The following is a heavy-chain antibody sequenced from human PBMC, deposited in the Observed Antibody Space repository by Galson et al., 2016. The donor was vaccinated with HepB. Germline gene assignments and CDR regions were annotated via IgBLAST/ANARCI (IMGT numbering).Heavy chain of an antibody. Sequence: PALVKPTQTLTLTCTFSGFSLNTGGLSVSWVRQPPGRALEWLAFIDWDDERYYSASLKTRLTISKDTSKNQVVLTMTNVDPVDTATYYCVRGDYSSYYMDVWREGTTVTVSS. CDR2: IDWDDER. J-gene: IGHJ6*03. V-gene: IGHV2-70*20. CDR1: GFSLNTGGLS. CDR3: VRGDYSSYYMDV.